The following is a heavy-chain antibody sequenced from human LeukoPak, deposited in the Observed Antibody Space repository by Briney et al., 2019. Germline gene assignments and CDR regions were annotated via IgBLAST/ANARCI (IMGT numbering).Heavy chain of an antibody. CDR3: VREGSLFQN. CDR2: IKGDGSEK. V-gene: IGHV3-7*01. Sequence: GGSLRLSCVASGFTLSDYWMSWVRQAPGKRPEWVANIKGDGSEKNYVDFVEGRFTISRDNAKKSLCLQMSSLRAEDMAMYYCVREGSLFQNWGQGALVTVSS. J-gene: IGHJ4*02. D-gene: IGHD3-10*01. CDR1: GFTLSDYW.